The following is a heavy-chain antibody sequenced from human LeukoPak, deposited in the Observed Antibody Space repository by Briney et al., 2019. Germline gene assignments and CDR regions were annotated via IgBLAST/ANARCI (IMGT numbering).Heavy chain of an antibody. D-gene: IGHD1-26*01. Sequence: GGSLRLSCAASGFTFSSYSMNWVRQAPGKGLEWVSSISSSSSYIYYADSVNGRFTISRDNAKNSLYLQMNSLRAEDTAVYYCARGATSIAHWGQGTLVTVSS. CDR2: ISSSSSYI. CDR1: GFTFSSYS. V-gene: IGHV3-21*01. J-gene: IGHJ4*02. CDR3: ARGATSIAH.